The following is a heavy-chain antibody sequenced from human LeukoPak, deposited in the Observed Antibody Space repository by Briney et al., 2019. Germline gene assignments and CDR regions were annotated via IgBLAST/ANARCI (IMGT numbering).Heavy chain of an antibody. V-gene: IGHV3-43*02. CDR1: GFMFDDYA. CDR3: AREQFSHTSNFFDN. CDR2: ISGDAVSS. Sequence: GGSLRISCAASGFMFDDYAMHWVRQVPGRGLEWVSLISGDAVSSFYADSVRGRFTISRDNDNNSLSLQMHSLTSEDTAFYYCAREQFSHTSNFFDNWGQGTLVTVSA. J-gene: IGHJ4*02. D-gene: IGHD5-24*01.